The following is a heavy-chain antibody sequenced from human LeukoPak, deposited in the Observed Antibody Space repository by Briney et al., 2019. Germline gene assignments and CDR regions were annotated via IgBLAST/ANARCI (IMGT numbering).Heavy chain of an antibody. CDR1: GFIFSGYW. V-gene: IGHV3-7*05. J-gene: IGHJ4*02. Sequence: GGSLRLSCAASGFIFSGYWMSWVRQAPGKGLEWVANIKQDGSDIYYVDSVKGRFTISRDNAKNSLYLQMNSLRAEDTAVYYCARGGHTYEYWCQGTLVTVS. CDR2: IKQDGSDI. CDR3: ARGGHTYEY. D-gene: IGHD5-18*01.